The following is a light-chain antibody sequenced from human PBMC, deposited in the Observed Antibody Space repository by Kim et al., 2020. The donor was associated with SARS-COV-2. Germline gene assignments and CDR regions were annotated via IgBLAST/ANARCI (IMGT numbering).Light chain of an antibody. J-gene: IGKJ2*01. CDR2: RVS. Sequence: QPASISCRSSRSLVYTNGDTFLNWFHQRPGQSPRRLIYRVSDRDSGVPDRFNGSGSGTDFTLRISRVEAEDVGIYYCMQATHWPYTFGQGTKLEI. CDR3: MQATHWPYT. V-gene: IGKV2-30*01. CDR1: RSLVYTNGDTF.